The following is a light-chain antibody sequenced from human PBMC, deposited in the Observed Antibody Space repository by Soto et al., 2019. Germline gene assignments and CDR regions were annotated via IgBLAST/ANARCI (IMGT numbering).Light chain of an antibody. J-gene: IGKJ4*01. V-gene: IGKV3-15*01. CDR1: QSVSSN. Sequence: EIMMTQSPVTLSVSPGERATLSCRASQSVSSNLAWYQQKPGQAPRLLIYGASTRATAIPARFSGSGSGTEFTLTISSLQSEDFAVYYCQQYNNWPHTFGGGTKVEIK. CDR3: QQYNNWPHT. CDR2: GAS.